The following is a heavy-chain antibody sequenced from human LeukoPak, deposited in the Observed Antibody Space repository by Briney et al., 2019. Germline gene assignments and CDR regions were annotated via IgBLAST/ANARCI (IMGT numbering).Heavy chain of an antibody. D-gene: IGHD6-19*01. CDR2: ISASGSGT. CDR3: AKGRDTSGRQNFDF. V-gene: IGHV3-23*01. CDR1: GFTFTSYA. Sequence: GGSLRLSCAASGFTFTSYAMHWVRHAPGRGLEWVSSISASGSGTFYTDSMNGRFTISRDNAKKTFFLQMKNLRPGDTALYYCAKGRDTSGRQNFDFWGQGTLVTVSS. J-gene: IGHJ4*02.